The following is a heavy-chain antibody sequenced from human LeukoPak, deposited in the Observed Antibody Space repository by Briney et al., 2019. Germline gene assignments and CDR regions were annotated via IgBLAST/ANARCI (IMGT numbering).Heavy chain of an antibody. J-gene: IGHJ5*02. CDR1: GYTFTGYY. V-gene: IGHV1-2*02. CDR3: ARWGLYSTRAWFDP. CDR2: INPNSGGT. Sequence: ASVTVSCKASGYTFTGYYMHWVRQAPGRGLEWMGWINPNSGGTNYAQKFQGRVTMTRDTSISTAYMELSRLRSDDTAVYYCARWGLYSTRAWFDPWGQGTLVTVSS. D-gene: IGHD2-2*02.